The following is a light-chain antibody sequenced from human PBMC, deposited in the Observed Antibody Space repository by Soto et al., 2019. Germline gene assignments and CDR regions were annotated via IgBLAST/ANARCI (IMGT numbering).Light chain of an antibody. CDR2: AAS. CDR3: QQSFNTPPCT. CDR1: QTINSY. V-gene: IGKV1-39*01. J-gene: IGKJ2*02. Sequence: DIRMTQSPSSLSASVGDRVTITCRASQTINSYLNWYQQKSGRAPKLLIYAASSLQSGVPSRFSGSGSGTEFTLTISSLQPEDSATYYCQQSFNTPPCTFGQGTKLEIK.